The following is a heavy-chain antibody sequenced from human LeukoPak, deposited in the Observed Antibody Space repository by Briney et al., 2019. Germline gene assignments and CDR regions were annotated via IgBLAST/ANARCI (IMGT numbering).Heavy chain of an antibody. J-gene: IGHJ4*02. D-gene: IGHD2-2*01. V-gene: IGHV4-59*12. Sequence: PSETLSLTCTVSGGSISSYYWSWIRQPPGKGLEWIGYIYYSGSTNYSPSLKSRLTISVDTSKSQFSLELTSVTAADTALYYCARGGYCSSTSCYVFDSWGQGTLVTVSS. CDR2: IYYSGST. CDR3: ARGGYCSSTSCYVFDS. CDR1: GGSISSYY.